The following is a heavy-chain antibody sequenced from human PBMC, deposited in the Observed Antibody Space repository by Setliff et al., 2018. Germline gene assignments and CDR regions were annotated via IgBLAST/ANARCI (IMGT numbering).Heavy chain of an antibody. CDR2: SSPYSGNT. Sequence: GASVKVSCKTSGFRFTNFGFSWVRQAPGQGLEWLGSSSPYSGNTNYPQWLQDRVAMTLDTSATNVYMGLKSLRSDGTAVYYCVRSSAPQVVLSADFDFRGRGTRVTVGS. D-gene: IGHD3-10*02. CDR1: GFRFTNFG. CDR3: VRSSAPQVVLSADFDF. J-gene: IGHJ4*02. V-gene: IGHV1-18*01.